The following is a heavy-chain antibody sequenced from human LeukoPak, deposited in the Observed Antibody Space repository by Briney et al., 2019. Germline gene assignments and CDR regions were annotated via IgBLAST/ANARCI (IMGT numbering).Heavy chain of an antibody. Sequence: GGSLRLSCAASGFTFSSYEMNWVRQAPGKGLEWVSYISSSGSTIYYADSVKGRFTISRDNAKNSLYLQMNSLRAEDTAVYYCARFGGYYPGRYYYYYMDVWGKGATVTVSS. V-gene: IGHV3-48*03. CDR2: ISSSGSTI. CDR1: GFTFSSYE. D-gene: IGHD3-3*01. CDR3: ARFGGYYPGRYYYYYMDV. J-gene: IGHJ6*03.